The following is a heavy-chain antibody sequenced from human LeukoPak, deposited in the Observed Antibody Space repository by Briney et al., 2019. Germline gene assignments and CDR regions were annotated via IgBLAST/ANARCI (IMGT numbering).Heavy chain of an antibody. Sequence: SETLSLTCAVYGGSFSGYYWSWIRQPPGKGLEWIGEINHSGSTNYNPSLKSRVTISVDTSKNQFSLKLSSVTAADTAVYYCARRRVLRYFDWLSGYFDYWGQGTLVTVSS. CDR3: ARRRVLRYFDWLSGYFDY. J-gene: IGHJ4*02. CDR1: GGSFSGYY. D-gene: IGHD3-9*01. V-gene: IGHV4-34*01. CDR2: INHSGST.